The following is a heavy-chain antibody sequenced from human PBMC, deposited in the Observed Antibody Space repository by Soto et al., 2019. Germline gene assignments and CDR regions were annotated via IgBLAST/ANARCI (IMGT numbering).Heavy chain of an antibody. D-gene: IGHD6-19*01. Sequence: QVQLQQWGAGLLKPSETLSLTCAVYGGSFGGYYWSWIRQPPGKGLEWIGEINHSGSTNYNPSLKSRVTISVDTSKNQFSLKLSSVTAADTAVYYCARAPRKRGQSNWFDLWGQGTLVTVSS. J-gene: IGHJ5*02. CDR3: ARAPRKRGQSNWFDL. CDR2: INHSGST. CDR1: GGSFGGYY. V-gene: IGHV4-34*01.